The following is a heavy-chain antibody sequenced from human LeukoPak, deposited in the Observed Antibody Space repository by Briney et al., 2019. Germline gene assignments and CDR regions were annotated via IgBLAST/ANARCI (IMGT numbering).Heavy chain of an antibody. CDR2: IYYSGST. J-gene: IGHJ5*02. CDR1: GGSISSYY. Sequence: SETLSLTCTVSGGSISSYYWSWIRQPPGKGLEWIGYIYYSGSTNYNPSLKSRVTISVDTSKNQFSLKLSSVTAADTAVYYCARVVRAAAGIVSGSRRGNWFDPWGQGTLVTVSS. V-gene: IGHV4-59*08. CDR3: ARVVRAAAGIVSGSRRGNWFDP. D-gene: IGHD6-13*01.